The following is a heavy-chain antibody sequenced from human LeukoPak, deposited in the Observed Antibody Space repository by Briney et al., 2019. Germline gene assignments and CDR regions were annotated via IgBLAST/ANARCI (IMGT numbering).Heavy chain of an antibody. CDR2: ISGSGSTT. Sequence: GGSLRLSCAASGFTFDDYAMHWVRQAPGKGLEWVSGISGSGSTTYYADSVKGRFTISRDNSKNTLFLQMNSLTAEDTAIYSCARPRLEYCSGGSCFDAFDIWGQGTMVTVSS. CDR3: ARPRLEYCSGGSCFDAFDI. V-gene: IGHV3-23*01. CDR1: GFTFDDYA. J-gene: IGHJ3*02. D-gene: IGHD2-15*01.